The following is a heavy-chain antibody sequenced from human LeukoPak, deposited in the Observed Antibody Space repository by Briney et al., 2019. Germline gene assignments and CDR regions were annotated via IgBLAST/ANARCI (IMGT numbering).Heavy chain of an antibody. D-gene: IGHD4-17*01. CDR3: ARGQSNGDYDY. Sequence: GGSLRLSCAASGFTFSSYSMNWVRQAPGKGLEWVSYISSSSSTIYYADSVKGRFTISRDNAKNSLYLQMNSLRAEDTAVYYCARGQSNGDYDYWGQGTLVTVSS. J-gene: IGHJ4*02. CDR1: GFTFSSYS. CDR2: ISSSSSTI. V-gene: IGHV3-48*04.